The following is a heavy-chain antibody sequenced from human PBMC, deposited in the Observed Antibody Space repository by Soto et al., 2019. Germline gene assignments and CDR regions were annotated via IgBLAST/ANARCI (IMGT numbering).Heavy chain of an antibody. J-gene: IGHJ4*02. CDR2: INPNGGST. D-gene: IGHD6-25*01. Sequence: ASVKVSCKASGYTLTNFYIHWVRQAPGQGLEWMGIINPNGGSTNYAHNFQGRVTITRDTSTSTVYMDLSSLRSEDTAVYYCARSLGSGDYWGRGILVTVSS. V-gene: IGHV1-46*03. CDR1: GYTLTNFY. CDR3: ARSLGSGDY.